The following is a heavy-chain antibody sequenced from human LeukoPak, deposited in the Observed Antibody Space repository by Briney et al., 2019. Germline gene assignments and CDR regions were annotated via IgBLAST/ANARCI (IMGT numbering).Heavy chain of an antibody. D-gene: IGHD3-22*01. CDR1: GFTFSSYW. J-gene: IGHJ4*02. Sequence: GGSLRLSCAASGFTFSSYWMSWVRQAPGKGLEWVANIKQDGSEKYYVNSVRGRFTISRDNAKNSLYLQMNSLRAEDTAVYYCTREGYYDSSGLDYWGQGTLVTVSS. CDR2: IKQDGSEK. V-gene: IGHV3-7*01. CDR3: TREGYYDSSGLDY.